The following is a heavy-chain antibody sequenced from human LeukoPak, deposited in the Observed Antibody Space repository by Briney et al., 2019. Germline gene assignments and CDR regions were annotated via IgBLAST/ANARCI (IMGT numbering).Heavy chain of an antibody. Sequence: GESLKISCKGSGYSFTSYWIGWARQMPGKGLEWMGIIYPGDSDTRYSPSFQGQVTMSADKSISTIYLQWSSLKASDTAMYYCGRHRIVGTKYYFDYWGQGTLVTVSS. CDR3: GRHRIVGTKYYFDY. CDR1: GYSFTSYW. CDR2: IYPGDSDT. J-gene: IGHJ4*02. V-gene: IGHV5-51*01. D-gene: IGHD1-26*01.